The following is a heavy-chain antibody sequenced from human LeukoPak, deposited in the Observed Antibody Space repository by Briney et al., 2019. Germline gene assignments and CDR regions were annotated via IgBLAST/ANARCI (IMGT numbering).Heavy chain of an antibody. V-gene: IGHV3-48*01. D-gene: IGHD2-8*02. CDR3: ARDLVTVY. CDR2: ISSSSSTI. CDR1: GFTFSSYS. Sequence: PGGSLRLSCAASGFTFSSYSMNWVRQAPGKGLEWVSYISSSSSTIYYADSVKSRFTISRDNAKNSLYLQMNSLRAEDTAVYYCARDLVTVYWGQGTLVTVSS. J-gene: IGHJ4*02.